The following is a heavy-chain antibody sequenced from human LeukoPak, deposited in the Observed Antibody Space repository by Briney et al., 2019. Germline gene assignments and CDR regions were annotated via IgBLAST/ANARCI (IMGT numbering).Heavy chain of an antibody. V-gene: IGHV3-7*03. CDR3: ARARYSSSWYGEVLYYFDY. J-gene: IGHJ4*02. D-gene: IGHD6-13*01. CDR2: INHNGNVN. CDR1: GFTFSSYW. Sequence: PGGSLRLSCAASGFTFSSYWMNWARQAPGKGLEWVASINHNGNVNYYVDSVKGRFTISRDNAKNSLYLQMNSLRAEDTAVYYCARARYSSSWYGEVLYYFDYWGQGTLVTVSS.